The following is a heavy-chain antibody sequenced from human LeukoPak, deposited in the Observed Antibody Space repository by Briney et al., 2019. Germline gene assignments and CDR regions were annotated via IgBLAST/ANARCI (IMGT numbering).Heavy chain of an antibody. Sequence: ASVKDSCKASGYTFTSYGISWVRQAPGQGLEWMGWISAYNGNTNYAQKLQGRVTMTTDTSTSTAYMELRSLRSDDTAVYYCARVFHSSSVRYMDVWGKGTTVTVSS. CDR3: ARVFHSSSVRYMDV. D-gene: IGHD6-13*01. CDR2: ISAYNGNT. V-gene: IGHV1-18*01. J-gene: IGHJ6*03. CDR1: GYTFTSYG.